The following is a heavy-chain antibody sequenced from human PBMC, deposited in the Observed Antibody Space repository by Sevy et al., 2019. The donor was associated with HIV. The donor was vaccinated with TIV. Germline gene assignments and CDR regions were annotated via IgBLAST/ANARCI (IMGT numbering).Heavy chain of an antibody. J-gene: IGHJ4*02. V-gene: IGHV5-51*01. Sequence: GESLKISCKVSRYSFTNYWIAWVRQMSGNGLEWMGIIFPGDSDSRYSPSFQGQVTISADKSSSTVFLQWSSLKASDTAIYYCAGGYCSSTSCYMGLDYWGQGTLVTVSS. CDR2: IFPGDSDS. CDR1: RYSFTNYW. CDR3: AGGYCSSTSCYMGLDY. D-gene: IGHD2-2*02.